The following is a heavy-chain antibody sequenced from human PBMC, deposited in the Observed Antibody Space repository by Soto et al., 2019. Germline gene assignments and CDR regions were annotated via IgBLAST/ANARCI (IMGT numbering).Heavy chain of an antibody. J-gene: IGHJ6*02. CDR3: ARVGSTMVRGVNYYYYGMDV. CDR1: GYTFTGYY. CDR2: INPNSGGT. V-gene: IGHV1-2*04. D-gene: IGHD3-10*01. Sequence: ASVKVSCKASGYTFTGYYMHWVQQAPGQGLEWMGWINPNSGGTNYAQKFQGWVTMTRDTSISTAYMELSRLRSDDTAVYYCARVGSTMVRGVNYYYYGMDVWGQGTTVTVSS.